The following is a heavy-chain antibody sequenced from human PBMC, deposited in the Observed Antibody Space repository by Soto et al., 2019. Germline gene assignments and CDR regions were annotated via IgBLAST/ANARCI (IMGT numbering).Heavy chain of an antibody. CDR3: ARQTRITMIVVVITTQCWFDP. V-gene: IGHV4-39*01. Sequence: SETLSLTCTVSGGSISSSSYYWGWIRQPPGKGLEWIGSIYYSGSTYYNPSLKSRVTISVDTSKNQFSLKLSSVTAAETAVYYCARQTRITMIVVVITTQCWFDPWGQGTLVTVSS. CDR2: IYYSGST. D-gene: IGHD3-22*01. CDR1: GGSISSSSYY. J-gene: IGHJ5*02.